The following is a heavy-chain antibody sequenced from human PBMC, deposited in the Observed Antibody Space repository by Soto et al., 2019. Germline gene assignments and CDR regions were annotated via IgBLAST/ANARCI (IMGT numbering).Heavy chain of an antibody. Sequence: GESLKISFKGSGYSFTSYWIGWVRQMPGKGLEWMGIIYPGDSDTRYSPSFQGQVTISADKSISTAYLQWSSLKASDTAMYYCARGAVVVPAATTQYYYYYGMDVWGQGTTVTVSS. V-gene: IGHV5-51*01. CDR3: ARGAVVVPAATTQYYYYYGMDV. D-gene: IGHD2-2*01. CDR1: GYSFTSYW. J-gene: IGHJ6*02. CDR2: IYPGDSDT.